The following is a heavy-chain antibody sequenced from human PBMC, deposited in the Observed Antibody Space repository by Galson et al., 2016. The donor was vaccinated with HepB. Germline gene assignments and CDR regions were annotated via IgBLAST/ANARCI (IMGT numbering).Heavy chain of an antibody. CDR2: ISDSGTNI. Sequence: SLRLSCAASGFTFSPYNMNWVRQTPEKGLEWVSFISDSGTNIHYADSVKGRITISRDSAENSLFLQMNSLRDEDTAMYYCARDVMGTWLYGFDPWGQGTMVTVSS. D-gene: IGHD2-2*03. CDR1: GFTFSPYN. CDR3: ARDVMGTWLYGFDP. V-gene: IGHV3-48*02. J-gene: IGHJ3*01.